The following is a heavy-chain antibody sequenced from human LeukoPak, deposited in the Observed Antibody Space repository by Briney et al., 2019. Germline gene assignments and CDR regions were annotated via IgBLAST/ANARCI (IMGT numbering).Heavy chain of an antibody. CDR1: GFTFSSYW. Sequence: HPGGSLRLSCAASGFTFSSYWMHWVRQVPGKGLVWVSRIKGDGTSTSYADSVKGRFTISRDNAKNTLYLQMNSLRAEDTAVYYCASGTASCYWGKGTMVTVSS. J-gene: IGHJ4*02. CDR3: ASGTASCY. CDR2: IKGDGTST. V-gene: IGHV3-74*01.